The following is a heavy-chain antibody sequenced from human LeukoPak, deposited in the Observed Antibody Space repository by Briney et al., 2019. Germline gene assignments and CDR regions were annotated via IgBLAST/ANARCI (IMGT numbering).Heavy chain of an antibody. D-gene: IGHD1-26*01. CDR2: INTSGST. Sequence: PSETLSLTCTVSGGSISSDSYYWSWIRQLAGKGLEWIGRINTSGSTNSNPSLKSRVTISVDTSKNQFSLNLSSVTAADTAVYYCAVGVTNGFNYWGQGTLVTVSS. CDR1: GGSISSDSYY. CDR3: AVGVTNGFNY. J-gene: IGHJ4*02. V-gene: IGHV4-61*02.